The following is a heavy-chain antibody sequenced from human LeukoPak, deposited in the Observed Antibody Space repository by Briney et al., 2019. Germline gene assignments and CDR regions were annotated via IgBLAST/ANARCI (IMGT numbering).Heavy chain of an antibody. J-gene: IGHJ6*02. CDR2: IIPILGIA. V-gene: IGHV1-69*04. Sequence: SVKVSCKASGGTFSSYAISWVRQAPGQGLEWMGRIIPILGIANYAQKFQGRVTITADKSTSTAYMELSSLRSEDTAVYYCASFDQTPPDYYYYGMDVWGQGATVTVSS. CDR3: ASFDQTPPDYYYYGMDV. CDR1: GGTFSSYA. D-gene: IGHD4-23*01.